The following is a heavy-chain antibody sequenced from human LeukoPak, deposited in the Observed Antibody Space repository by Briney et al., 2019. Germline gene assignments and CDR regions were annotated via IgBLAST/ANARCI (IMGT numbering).Heavy chain of an antibody. J-gene: IGHJ4*02. CDR2: IYSGGNT. V-gene: IGHV3-66*01. D-gene: IGHD3-10*01. CDR3: ARIPPGSGMGY. CDR1: GFTFGDYV. Sequence: GGSLRLSCTASGFTFGDYVMSWVRQAPGKGLEWVSVIYSGGNTYYADSVKGRITIFRDISKNTVYLQMNSLRAEDTAVYYCARIPPGSGMGYWGQGTLVSVSS.